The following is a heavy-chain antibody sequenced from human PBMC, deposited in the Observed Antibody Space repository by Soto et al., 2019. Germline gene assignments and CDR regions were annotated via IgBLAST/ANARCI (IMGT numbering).Heavy chain of an antibody. J-gene: IGHJ3*02. CDR1: GDSVRHGYFN. Sequence: ETLSPTCSVSGDSVRHGYFNLSWIRQPPGKGLEWIGNIYYSGSTTYNPSLKSRVTISLDKSKNQFSLRLSSVTAADTAVYYCARDVLAHSGIVGVNGTFDIWGQGTLVTVS. CDR3: ARDVLAHSGIVGVNGTFDI. D-gene: IGHD1-26*01. CDR2: IYYSGST. V-gene: IGHV4-61*01.